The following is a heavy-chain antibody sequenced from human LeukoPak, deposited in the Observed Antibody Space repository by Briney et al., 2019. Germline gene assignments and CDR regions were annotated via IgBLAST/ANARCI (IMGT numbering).Heavy chain of an antibody. CDR1: GFTFSTYA. D-gene: IGHD4-17*01. CDR2: ISGSGSST. CDR3: AKLYGDYKHAFHI. V-gene: IGHV3-23*01. Sequence: GGSQRLSCVASGFTFSTYAMSWVRQATGKAVQWVSGISGSGSSTYYADSVKGQFTISRDNSKNTLYLQMNSLRPEDTALYYCAKLYGDYKHAFHIWGQGTMVTVSS. J-gene: IGHJ3*02.